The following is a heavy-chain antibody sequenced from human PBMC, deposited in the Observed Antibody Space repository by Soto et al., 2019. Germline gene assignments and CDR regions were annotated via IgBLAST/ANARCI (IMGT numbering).Heavy chain of an antibody. CDR2: ISGSGGST. Sequence: EVQLLESGGGLVQPGGSLRLSCAGSGFTFSSYAMSWVRQAPGKGLEWVSAISGSGGSTYYADSVKGRFTISRDNTKNTLYLKMNSLRAEDTAVYYCAKNVWGITIFGGMDVWGQGTTVTVSS. CDR3: AKNVWGITIFGGMDV. CDR1: GFTFSSYA. V-gene: IGHV3-23*01. D-gene: IGHD3-9*01. J-gene: IGHJ6*02.